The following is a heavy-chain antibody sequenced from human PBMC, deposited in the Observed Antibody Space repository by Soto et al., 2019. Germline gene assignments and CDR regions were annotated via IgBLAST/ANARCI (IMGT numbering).Heavy chain of an antibody. CDR3: AGDMNSRFWYKY. Sequence: SETLSLTCIISGGSFHTYHWSWMRQTPGKGLEWIGYIHHSGSTTYNPSLESRVTISLDTSQNQFSLKLTSVTAADTAVYYCAGDMNSRFWYKYWGQGALVTVSS. V-gene: IGHV4-59*01. D-gene: IGHD6-13*01. CDR2: IHHSGST. J-gene: IGHJ4*02. CDR1: GGSFHTYH.